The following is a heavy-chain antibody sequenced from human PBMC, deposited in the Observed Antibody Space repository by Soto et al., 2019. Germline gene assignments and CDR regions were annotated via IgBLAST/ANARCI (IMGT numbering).Heavy chain of an antibody. J-gene: IGHJ4*02. Sequence: GGSLRLSCAASGFTFSSYWMHWVRQTPEKGLVWVSHIDSDGSSTTYADSVKGRFTISRDNAKNTLYLQMNSLRAEDTAVYYCAKKVPGSNPLDSWGQGALVTVSS. CDR1: GFTFSSYW. D-gene: IGHD1-1*01. V-gene: IGHV3-74*01. CDR2: IDSDGSST. CDR3: AKKVPGSNPLDS.